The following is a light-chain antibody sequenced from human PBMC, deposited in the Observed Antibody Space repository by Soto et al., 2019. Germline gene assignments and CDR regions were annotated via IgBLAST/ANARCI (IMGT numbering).Light chain of an antibody. Sequence: EIVMTQSPATLSVSPGERATLSCRASQSVSSNLAWYQQKPGQAPRLLIYGASTRATGIPARFSGSGSGTEFTLTISSLQSEDFEVYYCQQYNNWPNTFGQGTKLEIK. CDR1: QSVSSN. CDR3: QQYNNWPNT. V-gene: IGKV3-15*01. CDR2: GAS. J-gene: IGKJ2*01.